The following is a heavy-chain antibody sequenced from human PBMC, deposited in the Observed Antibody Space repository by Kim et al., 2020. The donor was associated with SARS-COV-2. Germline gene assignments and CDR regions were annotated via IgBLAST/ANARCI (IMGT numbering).Heavy chain of an antibody. CDR3: ATSKGIPAANSFDY. D-gene: IGHD2-2*01. Sequence: NPSRKSRVTLSVDTSKNQFSLKLSSVTAADTAVYYCATSKGIPAANSFDYWGQGTLVTVSS. J-gene: IGHJ4*02. V-gene: IGHV4-59*01.